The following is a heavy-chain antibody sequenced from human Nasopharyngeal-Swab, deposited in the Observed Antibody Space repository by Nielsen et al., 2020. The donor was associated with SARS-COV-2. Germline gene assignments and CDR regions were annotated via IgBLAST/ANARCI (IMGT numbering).Heavy chain of an antibody. D-gene: IGHD6-6*01. Sequence: GKSLKISCAASGFTFSSYSMNWVRQAPGKGLEWVSSISSSSSYIYYADSVKGRFTISRDNAKNSLYLQMNSLRAEDTAVYYCARGAPYSSSSGDFDYWGQGTLVTVSS. CDR2: ISSSSSYI. CDR3: ARGAPYSSSSGDFDY. V-gene: IGHV3-21*01. CDR1: GFTFSSYS. J-gene: IGHJ4*02.